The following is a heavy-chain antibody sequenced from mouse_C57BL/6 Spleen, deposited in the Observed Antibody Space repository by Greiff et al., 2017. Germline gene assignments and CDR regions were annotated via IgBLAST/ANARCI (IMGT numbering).Heavy chain of an antibody. V-gene: IGHV1-72*01. CDR1: GYTFTSYW. CDR3: ARTGAYYRNYGFAY. D-gene: IGHD2-10*01. CDR2: IDPNSGGT. J-gene: IGHJ3*01. Sequence: QVQLKQPGAELVKPGASVKLSCKASGYTFTSYWMHWVKQRPGRGLEWIGRIDPNSGGTKYNEKFKSKATLTVDKPSSTAYMQLSSLPSEDSAVYYCARTGAYYRNYGFAYWGQGTLVTVSA.